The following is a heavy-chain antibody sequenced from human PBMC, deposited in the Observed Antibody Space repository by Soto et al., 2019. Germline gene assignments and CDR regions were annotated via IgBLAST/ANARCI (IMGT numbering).Heavy chain of an antibody. Sequence: GXSVKVSCKASGYTFTSYAMHWARQAPGQRLEWMGWINAGNGNTKYSQKFQGRVTITRDTSASTAYMELSSLRSEDTAVYYCARVDTAMSPYYYYYMDVWGKGTTVTVSS. CDR1: GYTFTSYA. D-gene: IGHD5-18*01. V-gene: IGHV1-3*01. CDR3: ARVDTAMSPYYYYYMDV. CDR2: INAGNGNT. J-gene: IGHJ6*03.